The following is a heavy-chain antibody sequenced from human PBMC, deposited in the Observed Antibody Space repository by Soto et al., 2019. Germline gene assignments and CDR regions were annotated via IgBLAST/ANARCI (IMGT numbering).Heavy chain of an antibody. V-gene: IGHV4-39*01. CDR3: ARIVGILNSIGQRYYFDY. CDR2: IYYSGST. CDR1: GGSVSSTSYY. Sequence: QLQLQESGPGLVKPSETLSLTCTVSGGSVSSTSYYWGWIRQPPGKGLEWIGSIYYSGSTYYNPYLKSRVTISVDTSQNQFSLKLSSVTAEDTAVYHCARIVGILNSIGQRYYFDYWGQGTLVTVSS. D-gene: IGHD6-19*01. J-gene: IGHJ4*02.